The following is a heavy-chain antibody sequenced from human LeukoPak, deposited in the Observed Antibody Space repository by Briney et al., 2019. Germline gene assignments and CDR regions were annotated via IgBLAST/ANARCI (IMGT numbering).Heavy chain of an antibody. CDR3: ARDLEYYDFWSGYYPYYYYGMDV. D-gene: IGHD3-3*01. J-gene: IGHJ6*02. Sequence: PGGSLRLSCAASGFTFSSYGMHWVRQAPGKGLEWVAVIWYDGSNKYYADSVKGRFTISRDNSKNTLYLQINSLRAEDTAVYYCARDLEYYDFWSGYYPYYYYGMDVWGQGTTVTVSS. V-gene: IGHV3-33*01. CDR1: GFTFSSYG. CDR2: IWYDGSNK.